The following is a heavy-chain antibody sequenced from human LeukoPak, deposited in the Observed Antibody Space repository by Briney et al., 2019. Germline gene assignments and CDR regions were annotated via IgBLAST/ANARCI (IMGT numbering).Heavy chain of an antibody. CDR1: GYTFTSYG. CDR2: ISAYNGNT. J-gene: IGHJ4*02. D-gene: IGHD3-3*01. Sequence: ASVKVSCKASGYTFTSYGISWVRQAPGQGVEWMGRISAYNGNTNYAQKLQGRVTMTTDTSTSTAYMELRSLRSDDTAVYYCARIGGGSLQLYYFDYWGQGTLVTVSS. V-gene: IGHV1-18*01. CDR3: ARIGGGSLQLYYFDY.